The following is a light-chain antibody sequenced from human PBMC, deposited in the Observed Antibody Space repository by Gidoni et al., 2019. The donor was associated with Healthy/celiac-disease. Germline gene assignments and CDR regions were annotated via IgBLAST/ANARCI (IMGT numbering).Light chain of an antibody. CDR2: DTS. CDR3: LLSYSGALYG. CDR1: TGAVTSGHY. V-gene: IGLV7-46*01. J-gene: IGLJ1*01. Sequence: AVVTQEPSLTVSPGGTVTLTCGSSTGAVTSGHYPYWFQQKPGQAPRTLIYDTSNKHSWTPARFSGSLLGGKAALTLSGAQPEDEAEYYCLLSYSGALYGFGTGTKVTVL.